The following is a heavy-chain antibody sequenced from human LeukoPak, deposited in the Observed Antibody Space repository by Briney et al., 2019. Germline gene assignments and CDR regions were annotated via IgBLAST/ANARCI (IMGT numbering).Heavy chain of an antibody. CDR1: GLAFSSYS. Sequence: GGSLRLSCVASGLAFSSYSMHWVRQAPGKGLEWVGVVSYDGSDEYYTDSVKGRFTISRDNSKNTVYLQMNSLRADDTAVYYCARDFTPEWFDIHWGQGTLVTVS. J-gene: IGHJ4*02. CDR2: VSYDGSDE. CDR3: ARDFTPEWFDIH. D-gene: IGHD3-3*01. V-gene: IGHV3-30*04.